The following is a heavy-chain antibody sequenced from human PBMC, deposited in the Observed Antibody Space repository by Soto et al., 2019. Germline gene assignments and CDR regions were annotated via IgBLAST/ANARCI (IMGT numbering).Heavy chain of an antibody. Sequence: QVQLQASGPGLVKPSQTLSLTCTVSGGSLSSGGYSWSWIRQHPGKGLEWIGYIYYRGRTCYNPSLKRRVTISVDTSKNQVSLKLSSVTAADTAVYYCARSARGSGYRGVDVGGQGTTVTVAS. CDR1: GGSLSSGGYS. V-gene: IGHV4-31*03. CDR2: IYYRGRT. D-gene: IGHD6-13*01. J-gene: IGHJ6*02. CDR3: ARSARGSGYRGVDV.